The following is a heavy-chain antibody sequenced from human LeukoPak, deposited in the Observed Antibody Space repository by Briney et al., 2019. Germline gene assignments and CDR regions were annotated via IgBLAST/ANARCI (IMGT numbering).Heavy chain of an antibody. J-gene: IGHJ4*02. D-gene: IGHD3-9*01. CDR3: ARVDLLTGYYFFDY. CDR1: GYPFRNYD. V-gene: IGHV1-18*01. CDR2: INPNLGTT. Sequence: ASVKVSCKTSGYPFRNYDINWVRQAPGQGLEWMGWINPNLGTTNSAQKFQGRVTMTTETSTSTAYMELGSLGSDETAVYYCARVDLLTGYYFFDYWGQGTLVTVSS.